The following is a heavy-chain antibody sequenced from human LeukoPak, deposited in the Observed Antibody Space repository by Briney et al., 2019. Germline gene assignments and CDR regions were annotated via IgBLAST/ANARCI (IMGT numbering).Heavy chain of an antibody. CDR2: INHSGST. Sequence: SETLSLTCAVYGGSFSGYYWSWIRQPPGNELEWIGEINHSGSTNYNPSLKSRVTISVDTSKNQFSLKLSSVTAADTAVYYCRIVVVTAGLFDYWGQGTLVTVSS. J-gene: IGHJ4*02. V-gene: IGHV4-34*01. CDR1: GGSFSGYY. D-gene: IGHD2-21*02. CDR3: RIVVVTAGLFDY.